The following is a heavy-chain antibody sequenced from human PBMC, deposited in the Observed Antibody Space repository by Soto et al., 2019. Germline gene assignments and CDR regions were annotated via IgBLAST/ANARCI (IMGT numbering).Heavy chain of an antibody. V-gene: IGHV3-7*01. CDR3: ACSMAAREPYYYYMDV. CDR1: GFTFSRYW. CDR2: IKQDGSEK. J-gene: IGHJ6*03. D-gene: IGHD6-6*01. Sequence: PGGSLRLSCAASGFTFSRYWMTWVRQTPGKGLEWVANIKQDGSEKYYVDSVGGRFTVSRDNAKNSLYLQMNSLRAVDTAIYYCACSMAAREPYYYYMDVWGKGTTVTVSS.